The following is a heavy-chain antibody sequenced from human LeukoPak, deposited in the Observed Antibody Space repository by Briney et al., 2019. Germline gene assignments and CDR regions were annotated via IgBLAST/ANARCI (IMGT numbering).Heavy chain of an antibody. Sequence: SETLSLTCTVSGYSISSGYYWGWIRQPPGKGLEWIGSIYHSGSTYYNPSLKSRVTISVDTSKNQFSLKLSSVTAADTAAYYCARHAYGSGSYFGYYYYMDVWGKGTTVTISS. CDR3: ARHAYGSGSYFGYYYYMDV. CDR2: IYHSGST. D-gene: IGHD3-10*01. V-gene: IGHV4-38-2*02. J-gene: IGHJ6*03. CDR1: GYSISSGYY.